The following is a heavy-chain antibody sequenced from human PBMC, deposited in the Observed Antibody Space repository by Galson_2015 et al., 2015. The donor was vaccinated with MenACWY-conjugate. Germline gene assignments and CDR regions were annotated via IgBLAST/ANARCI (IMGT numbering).Heavy chain of an antibody. V-gene: IGHV3-74*01. D-gene: IGHD3-16*01. J-gene: IGHJ6*03. CDR3: ARSYVPGSDRKNYYMDV. CDR2: VNGDGSGT. CDR1: GFTFSSYW. Sequence: SLRLSCAASGFTFSSYWMHWVRQAPGKGLVWVTRVNGDGSGTGYADSVKGRFTISRDNAKNMLFLQMNSLKVEDTAVYYCARSYVPGSDRKNYYMDVWGRGTTVTVSS.